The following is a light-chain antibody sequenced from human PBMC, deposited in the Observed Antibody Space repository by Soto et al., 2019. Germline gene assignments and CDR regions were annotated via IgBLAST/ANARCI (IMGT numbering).Light chain of an antibody. CDR2: GAS. Sequence: EIVMTQSPATLSVSPGERATLSCRASQSVSSNLAWYQQKPGQAPRLLIYGASTRATGIPERFSGIGSGTEFTLTISSRQSEDLAVYYCQQYDNWRRTFGQGTKLEIK. V-gene: IGKV3-15*01. CDR1: QSVSSN. J-gene: IGKJ2*01. CDR3: QQYDNWRRT.